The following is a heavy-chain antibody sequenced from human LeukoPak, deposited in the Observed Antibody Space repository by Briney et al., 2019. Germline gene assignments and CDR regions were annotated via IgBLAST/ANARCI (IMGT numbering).Heavy chain of an antibody. D-gene: IGHD3-3*01. J-gene: IGHJ4*02. Sequence: GSLRLSCVASGFTFGKYWMSWVRQAPGKGLEWVANIKLDGSEKNYVDSVKGRFTISRDNTKNSLYLQMNSLRAEDTAVFYCARDQYDTWSRRGNFDSWGQGTLVIVSS. CDR2: IKLDGSEK. CDR1: GFTFGKYW. V-gene: IGHV3-7*03. CDR3: ARDQYDTWSRRGNFDS.